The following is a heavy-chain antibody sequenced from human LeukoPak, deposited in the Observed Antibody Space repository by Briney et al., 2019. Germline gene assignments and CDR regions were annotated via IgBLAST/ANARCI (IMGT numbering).Heavy chain of an antibody. Sequence: GGSLRLSCAASGFTFSNYWMSWVRQAPGKGLEWVSAISGGGGSTHYADSVKGRFTISRDNSKNTLYLQMNSLRADNTAVYYCAKFFDILTGYFDSWGQGTLVTVSS. V-gene: IGHV3-23*01. J-gene: IGHJ4*02. D-gene: IGHD3-9*01. CDR1: GFTFSNYW. CDR3: AKFFDILTGYFDS. CDR2: ISGGGGST.